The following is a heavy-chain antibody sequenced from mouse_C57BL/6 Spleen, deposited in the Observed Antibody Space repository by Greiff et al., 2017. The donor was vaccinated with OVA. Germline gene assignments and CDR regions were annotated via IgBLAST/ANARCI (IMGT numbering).Heavy chain of an antibody. CDR3: ARDGGDYPWFAY. CDR2: ISDGGSYT. CDR1: GFTFSSYA. D-gene: IGHD2-4*01. J-gene: IGHJ3*01. V-gene: IGHV5-4*01. Sequence: EVQGVEPGGGFVKPGGSLKLSCAASGFTFSSYAMSWVGQTPVKRLEWVATISDGGSYTYYPDNVKGRFTISGDNTKNNLYMQMSNLKSEDTAMYYCARDGGDYPWFAYWGQGTLVTVST.